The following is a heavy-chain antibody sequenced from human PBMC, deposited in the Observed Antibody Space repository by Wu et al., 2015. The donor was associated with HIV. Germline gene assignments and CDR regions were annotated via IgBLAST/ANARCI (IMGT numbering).Heavy chain of an antibody. CDR2: INPNSGGT. D-gene: IGHD6-19*01. J-gene: IGHJ4*02. Sequence: QVQLVQSGAEVKKPGASVKVSCKASGYTFTGYYMHWVRQAPGQGLEWMGWINPNSGGTNYAQKFQGRVTMTRDTSISTAYMELSRLRSDDTAVYYCARDGWVSSGWGPDFDYWGQGTLVTVSS. CDR1: GYTFTGYY. V-gene: IGHV1-2*02. CDR3: ARDGWVSSGWGPDFDY.